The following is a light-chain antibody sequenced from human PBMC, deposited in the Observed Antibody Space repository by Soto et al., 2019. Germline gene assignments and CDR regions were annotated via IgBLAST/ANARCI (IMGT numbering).Light chain of an antibody. Sequence: EVVLTQSPATLSVSPGDRATLSCRASQSVSRNLAWYQQKPGQAPRLLSYGASTRATGVPARFSGSGSATEFTLSISSLQSEDVAVYYCQQYGDWPPETFVQGTKLEI. CDR2: GAS. J-gene: IGKJ2*01. CDR3: QQYGDWPPET. V-gene: IGKV3-15*01. CDR1: QSVSRN.